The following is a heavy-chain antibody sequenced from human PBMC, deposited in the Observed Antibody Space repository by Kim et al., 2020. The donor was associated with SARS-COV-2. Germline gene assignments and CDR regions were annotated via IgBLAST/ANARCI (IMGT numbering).Heavy chain of an antibody. Sequence: SVKVSCKASGGTFSSYAISWVRQAPGQGLEWMGGIIPIFGTANYAQKFQGRVTITADKSTSTAYMELSSLRSEDMAVYYCARDAVTSYYYGSGSYMGFDPWGQGTLVTVSS. CDR1: GGTFSSYA. CDR3: ARDAVTSYYYGSGSYMGFDP. D-gene: IGHD3-10*01. CDR2: IIPIFGTA. J-gene: IGHJ5*02. V-gene: IGHV1-69*06.